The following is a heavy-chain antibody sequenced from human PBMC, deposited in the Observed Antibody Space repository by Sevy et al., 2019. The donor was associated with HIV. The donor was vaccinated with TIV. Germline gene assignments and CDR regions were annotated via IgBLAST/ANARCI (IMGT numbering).Heavy chain of an antibody. CDR2: INSKTYGGTT. CDR3: TTLQGGAVRGASDY. D-gene: IGHD3-10*01. Sequence: GGSLRLSCAASGFTFTYAWMSWVRQAPGKGLEWVGRINSKTYGGTTDYAAPVKGRFTISRDDSRNTLYLQMNSLKTEETAVYYCTTLQGGAVRGASDYWGQGTLVTVSS. V-gene: IGHV3-15*01. J-gene: IGHJ4*02. CDR1: GFTFTYAW.